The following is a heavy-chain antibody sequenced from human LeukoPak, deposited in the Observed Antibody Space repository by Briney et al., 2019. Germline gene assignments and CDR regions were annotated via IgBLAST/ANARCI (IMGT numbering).Heavy chain of an antibody. V-gene: IGHV3-30*18. D-gene: IGHD6-13*01. CDR2: ISYDGSNK. CDR1: GFTFSSYG. CDR3: AKELYSTTWYDY. J-gene: IGHJ4*02. Sequence: GGSLRLSCAASGFTFSSYGMHWVRQAPGKGLEWVAVISYDGSNKYYADSVKGRFTISRDNSKNTQDLQMNSLRGEDTAVYYCAKELYSTTWYDYWGQGTLVTVSS.